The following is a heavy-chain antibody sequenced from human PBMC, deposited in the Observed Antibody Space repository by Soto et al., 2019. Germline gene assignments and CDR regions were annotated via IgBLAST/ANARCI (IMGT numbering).Heavy chain of an antibody. CDR2: IHYSGTT. CDR3: ARPNSYAIDY. D-gene: IGHD2-8*01. J-gene: IGHJ4*02. Sequence: SETLSLSCTVSGTSISSYYWSWIRQPPGKGLEWIANIHYSGTTNYNPSLASRVTLSVDTSKNQFSLKMTSVTAADRAMYFCARPNSYAIDYWGRGTLVTVS. CDR1: GTSISSYY. V-gene: IGHV4-59*01.